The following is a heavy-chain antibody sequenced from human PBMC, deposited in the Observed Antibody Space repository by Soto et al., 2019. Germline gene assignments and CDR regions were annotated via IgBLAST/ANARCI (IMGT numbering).Heavy chain of an antibody. V-gene: IGHV3-15*07. CDR3: TSAGGGRD. Sequence: EVQLVESGGGPVKPGGSLRLSCAASGFTFTYAWMNWVRQAPGKGLEWVGRIKSEADGGTADYAAAVKGRFIISRDDSQYTLYLQMTSLKSEDTGVCYCTSAGGGRDWGQGTLVSVSS. CDR2: IKSEADGGTA. D-gene: IGHD3-16*01. J-gene: IGHJ4*02. CDR1: GFTFTYAW.